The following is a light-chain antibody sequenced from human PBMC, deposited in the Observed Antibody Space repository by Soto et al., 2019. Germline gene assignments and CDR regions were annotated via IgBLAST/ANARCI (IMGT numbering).Light chain of an antibody. CDR2: AAS. CDR3: QQPNGLT. CDR1: QGISSY. V-gene: IGKV1-9*01. Sequence: DIKLTQSPSFLSASVGDRVTITCRASQGISSYLARYQQKPGKAPKLLIYAASTLQSGVPSRFSGSGSGMEFPLIILRRQPLDFATFYCQQPNGLTFGGGTKVEIK. J-gene: IGKJ4*01.